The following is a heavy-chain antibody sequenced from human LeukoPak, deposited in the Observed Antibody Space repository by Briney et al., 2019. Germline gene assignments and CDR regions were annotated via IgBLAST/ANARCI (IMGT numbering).Heavy chain of an antibody. Sequence: GGSLRLSCAASGFTVSSNYMSWVRQAPGKGLEWVSVIYSGGSTYYADSVKGRFTISRDNAKNSLYLQMNSLRAEDTAVYYCARDSSGSRGYYGMDVWGQGTTVTVSS. D-gene: IGHD1-26*01. CDR1: GFTVSSNY. CDR3: ARDSSGSRGYYGMDV. V-gene: IGHV3-53*01. CDR2: IYSGGST. J-gene: IGHJ6*02.